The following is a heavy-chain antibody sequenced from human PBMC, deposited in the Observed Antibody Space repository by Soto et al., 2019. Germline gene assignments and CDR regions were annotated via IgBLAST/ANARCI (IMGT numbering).Heavy chain of an antibody. D-gene: IGHD3-10*01. J-gene: IGHJ6*02. CDR1: GGSISSYY. V-gene: IGHV4-59*01. CDR2: IYYSGST. CDR3: AREPDDTYYYGSGSHWYGMDV. Sequence: QVQLQESGPGLVKPSETLSLTCTVSGGSISSYYWSWIRQPPGKGLEWIGYIYYSGSTNYNPSLKSRVTISVDTSKNQFSLKLSSVTAADTAVYYCAREPDDTYYYGSGSHWYGMDVWGQGTTVTVSS.